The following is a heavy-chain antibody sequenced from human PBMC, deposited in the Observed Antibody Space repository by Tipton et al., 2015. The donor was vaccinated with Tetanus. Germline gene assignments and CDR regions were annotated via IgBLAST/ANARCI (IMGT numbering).Heavy chain of an antibody. CDR1: GGSLSRYY. D-gene: IGHD2-8*01. V-gene: IGHV4-34*01. CDR3: AKAAVFRSDTPRLYYFDY. Sequence: LRLSCAVYGGSLSRYYWTWIRQPPGKGLEWIGEVDDSGSTNYSPSLKSRVTISLDTSKNEFSLTLSSVTAADTAVYYCAKAAVFRSDTPRLYYFDYWGQGTLVTVSS. CDR2: VDDSGST. J-gene: IGHJ4*02.